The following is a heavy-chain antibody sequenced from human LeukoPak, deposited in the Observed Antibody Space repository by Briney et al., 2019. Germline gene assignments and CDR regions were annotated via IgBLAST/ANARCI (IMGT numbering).Heavy chain of an antibody. CDR3: TTDEGGP. J-gene: IGHJ5*02. Sequence: GGSLRLSCAASAFDFRNAWMTWVRQAPGKGLEWLGRIKSKTDGGTRDYAAPVKGRFTISRDDSKNTLYLQMSSLKTEDTAVYYCTTDEGGPWGQGTLVTVSS. CDR1: AFDFRNAW. D-gene: IGHD1-26*01. CDR2: IKSKTDGGTR. V-gene: IGHV3-15*01.